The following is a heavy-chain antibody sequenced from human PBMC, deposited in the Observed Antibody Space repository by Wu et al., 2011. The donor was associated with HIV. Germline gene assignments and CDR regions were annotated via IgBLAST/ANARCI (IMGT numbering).Heavy chain of an antibody. J-gene: IGHJ5*02. CDR3: ARDASSWYRGRLNWFDP. V-gene: IGHV3-30-3*01. CDR2: ISYDGSNK. Sequence: AVISYDGSNKYYADSVKGRFTISRDNSKNTLYLQMNSLRAEDTAVYYCARDASSWYRGRLNWFDPWGQGTLVTVSS. D-gene: IGHD6-13*01.